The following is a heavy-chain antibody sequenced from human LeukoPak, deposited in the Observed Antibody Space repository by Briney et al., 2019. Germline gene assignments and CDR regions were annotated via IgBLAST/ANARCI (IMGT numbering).Heavy chain of an antibody. V-gene: IGHV3-23*01. Sequence: PGGSLRLSCEASGFSFSSYAMSWVRQAPGEGLEWVSAISGDGGSTYYADSVKGRFTISRDNSKNTLYVQMNSLRGEDTAVYYCAKDPIFSGSYGVFDYWGLGTLVTVSS. CDR3: AKDPIFSGSYGVFDY. J-gene: IGHJ4*02. CDR2: ISGDGGST. D-gene: IGHD1-26*01. CDR1: GFSFSSYA.